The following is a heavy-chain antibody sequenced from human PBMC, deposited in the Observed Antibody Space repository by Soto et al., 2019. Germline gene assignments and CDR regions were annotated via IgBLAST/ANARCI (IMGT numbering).Heavy chain of an antibody. CDR1: GGSFSGYY. Sequence: QVQLQQWGAGLLKPSETLSLTCAVYGGSFSGYYWSWIRQPPGKGLEWIGEINHSGSTNYNPSLKSRVTISXVTIKXXFSLKLSSVTAADTAVYYCARDPPLDESGTASSDYWGQGTLVTVSS. CDR2: INHSGST. J-gene: IGHJ4*02. D-gene: IGHD2-8*02. V-gene: IGHV4-34*01. CDR3: ARDPPLDESGTASSDY.